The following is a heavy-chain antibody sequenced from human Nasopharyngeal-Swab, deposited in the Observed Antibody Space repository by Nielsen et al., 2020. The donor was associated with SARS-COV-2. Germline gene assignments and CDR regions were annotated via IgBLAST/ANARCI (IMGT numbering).Heavy chain of an antibody. V-gene: IGHV4-34*01. CDR1: GGSFSGYY. D-gene: IGHD3-22*01. CDR2: INHSGST. Sequence: SETLSLTCAVYGGSFSGYYWSWIRQPPGKVLEWIGEINHSGSTNYNPSLKSRVTISVDTSKNQFSLKLSSVTAADTAVYYCARPYDSSGYFRGHRSYFQHWGQGTLVTVSS. J-gene: IGHJ1*01. CDR3: ARPYDSSGYFRGHRSYFQH.